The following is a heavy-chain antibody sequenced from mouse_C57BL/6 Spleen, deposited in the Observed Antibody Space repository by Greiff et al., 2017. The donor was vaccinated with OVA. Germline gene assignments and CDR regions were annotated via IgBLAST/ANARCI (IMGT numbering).Heavy chain of an antibody. D-gene: IGHD1-1*01. V-gene: IGHV2-9-1*01. Sequence: VQRVESGPGLVAPSQSLSITCTVSGFSLTSYAISWVRQPPGKGLEWLGVIWTGGGTNYNSALKSRLRISKDNSKSQVFLKMNSLQTDDTARYYCARSYYYGSSYDAMDYWGQGTSVTVSS. J-gene: IGHJ4*01. CDR1: GFSLTSYA. CDR3: ARSYYYGSSYDAMDY. CDR2: IWTGGGT.